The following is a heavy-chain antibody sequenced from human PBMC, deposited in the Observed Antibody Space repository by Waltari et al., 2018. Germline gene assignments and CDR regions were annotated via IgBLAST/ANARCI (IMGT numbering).Heavy chain of an antibody. V-gene: IGHV3-7*01. J-gene: IGHJ4*02. Sequence: EVQLLESGGGLVPPGGSLRLSCAASGFTFSNYWMNWVRQAPGKGLEWVANIKQDGSETNYVDSVKGRFTISRDNAKNSLFLQMNSLSAGDTAVYFCATSYHLWGQGTLVTVSS. CDR3: ATSYHL. D-gene: IGHD3-3*02. CDR2: IKQDGSET. CDR1: GFTFSNYW.